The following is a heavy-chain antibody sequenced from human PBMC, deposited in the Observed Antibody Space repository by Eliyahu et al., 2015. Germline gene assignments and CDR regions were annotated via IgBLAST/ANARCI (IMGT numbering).Heavy chain of an antibody. J-gene: IGHJ6*02. D-gene: IGHD1-7*01. CDR1: GFTFSSYS. Sequence: EVQLLESGGGLVQPGGSLRLSCAASGFTFSSYSMSWVRQAPGKGLEWVSAISGSGGSTYYADSVKGRFTISRDNSKNTLYLQMNSLRAEDTAVYYCATYNWNYGPKGYYGMDVWGQGTTVTVSS. CDR2: ISGSGGST. CDR3: ATYNWNYGPKGYYGMDV. V-gene: IGHV3-23*01.